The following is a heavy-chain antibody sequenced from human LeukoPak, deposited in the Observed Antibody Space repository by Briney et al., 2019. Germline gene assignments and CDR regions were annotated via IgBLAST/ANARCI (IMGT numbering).Heavy chain of an antibody. J-gene: IGHJ6*03. V-gene: IGHV3-15*01. CDR3: TTVKRGWSYKPREYYYYYMDV. CDR1: GFTFSNAW. D-gene: IGHD1-26*01. CDR2: IKSKTDGGTT. Sequence: GGSLRLSCAASGFTFSNAWMSWVRQAPGKGPEWVGRIKSKTDGGTTDYAAPVKGRFTISRDDSKNTLYLQINSLKTEDTAVYYCTTVKRGWSYKPREYYYYYMDVWGKGTTVTVSS.